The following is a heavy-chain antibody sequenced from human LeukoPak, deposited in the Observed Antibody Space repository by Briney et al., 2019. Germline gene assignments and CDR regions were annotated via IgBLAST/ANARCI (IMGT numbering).Heavy chain of an antibody. CDR3: AREGLNIVVVPAAISYYYYMDV. D-gene: IGHD2-2*02. J-gene: IGHJ6*03. CDR1: GYTFTSYD. Sequence: GASVKVSCMASGYTFTSYDINWVRQATGQGLEWMGWMNPNSGNTGYAQKFQGRVTMTRNTSISTAYMELSSLRSADTAVHYCAREGLNIVVVPAAISYYYYMDVWGKGTTVTVSS. V-gene: IGHV1-8*01. CDR2: MNPNSGNT.